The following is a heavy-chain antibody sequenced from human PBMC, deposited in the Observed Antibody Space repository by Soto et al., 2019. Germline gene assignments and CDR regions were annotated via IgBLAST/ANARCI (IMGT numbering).Heavy chain of an antibody. CDR1: GFTLSSYS. CDR3: ARENYGDAFDF. J-gene: IGHJ4*02. V-gene: IGHV3-21*01. CDR2: ISSSSTYI. D-gene: IGHD4-17*01. Sequence: GGSLRLSCAASGFTLSSYSMNWVRQAPGKGLEWVSSISSSSTYIYYADSVKGRFAISRDNAKNSVYLQMNSLRDEDTAVYYCARENYGDAFDFWGQGTLVTVSS.